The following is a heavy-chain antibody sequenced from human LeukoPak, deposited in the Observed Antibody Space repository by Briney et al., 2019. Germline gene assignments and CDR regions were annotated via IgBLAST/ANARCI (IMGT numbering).Heavy chain of an antibody. D-gene: IGHD6-13*01. CDR3: AREGHSSSWYDY. CDR1: GFTFSSYW. J-gene: IGHJ4*02. Sequence: PGGSLRLSCAASGFTFSSYWMHWVRQAPWKGLVWVSVIYSGGSTYYADSVKGRFTISRDNSKNTLYLQMNSLRAEDTAVYYCAREGHSSSWYDYWGQGTLVTVSS. CDR2: IYSGGST. V-gene: IGHV3-66*01.